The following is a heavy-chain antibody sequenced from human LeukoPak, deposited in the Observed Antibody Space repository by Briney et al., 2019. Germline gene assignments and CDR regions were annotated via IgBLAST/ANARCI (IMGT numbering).Heavy chain of an antibody. CDR3: ARVWSPPYTSSWPYYFDY. CDR2: ISSSSSYI. V-gene: IGHV3-21*01. Sequence: GGSLRLSCAASGFSFSSYSMNWVRQAPGKGLEWVSSISSSSSYIYYVDSVKGRFTISRDNAKNSLYLQMNSLRAEDTAVYYCARVWSPPYTSSWPYYFDYWGQGTLVTVSS. D-gene: IGHD6-13*01. CDR1: GFSFSSYS. J-gene: IGHJ4*02.